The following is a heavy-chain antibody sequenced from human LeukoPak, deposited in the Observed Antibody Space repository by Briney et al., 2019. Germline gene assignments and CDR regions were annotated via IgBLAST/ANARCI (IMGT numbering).Heavy chain of an antibody. CDR2: ISSRASTT. J-gene: IGHJ4*02. CDR3: ATGKRQLDY. D-gene: IGHD6-13*01. CDR1: GFTFSDYY. Sequence: GVSLRLSCAASGFTFSDYYMSWIRQAPGQGLEWVSYISSRASTTYYADSVKGRFTISRDNANNSMYLQMNSLRTEDTAVYYCATGKRQLDYWGQGTLVTVSS. V-gene: IGHV3-11*01.